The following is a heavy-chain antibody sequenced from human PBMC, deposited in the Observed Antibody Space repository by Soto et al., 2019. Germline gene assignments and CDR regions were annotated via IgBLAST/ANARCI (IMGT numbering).Heavy chain of an antibody. J-gene: IGHJ4*02. D-gene: IGHD6-19*01. CDR1: VFTCSSYA. CDR2: ISGSGGST. CDR3: AKPAVAGGVPQRFDY. V-gene: IGHV3-23*01. Sequence: PWWSLRLSCSASVFTCSSYAMSWFRQAPGKGLEWVSAISGSGGSTYYADSVKGRFTISRDNSKNTLYLQMNSLRAEDTAVYYRAKPAVAGGVPQRFDYWGQGTLVTVSS.